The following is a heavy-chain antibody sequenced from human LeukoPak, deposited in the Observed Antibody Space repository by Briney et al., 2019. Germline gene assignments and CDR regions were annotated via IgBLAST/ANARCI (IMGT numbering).Heavy chain of an antibody. CDR3: ARVGLKDGYNPFDY. D-gene: IGHD5-24*01. J-gene: IGHJ4*02. CDR1: SYSISSGYY. V-gene: IGHV4-38-2*02. Sequence: SETLSLTCTVSSYSISSGYYWGWIRQPPGKGLEWIGSIYHSGGTYYNPSLKSRVTISVDTSKNQFSLKLSSVTAADTAVYYCARVGLKDGYNPFDYWGQGTLVTVSS. CDR2: IYHSGGT.